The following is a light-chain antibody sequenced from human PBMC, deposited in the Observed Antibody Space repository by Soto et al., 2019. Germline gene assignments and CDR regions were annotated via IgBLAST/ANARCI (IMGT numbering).Light chain of an antibody. CDR3: QQYVSAPIT. CDR2: GVS. J-gene: IGKJ5*01. V-gene: IGKV3-20*01. CDR1: QSLSSNY. Sequence: EIVLTQSPGTLSLSPGERATLSCRASQSLSSNYLAWYQQKPGQAPRLLIYGVSSRATGVPVSFSGSGSGTDFTLTISRLEPEDFAVYYCQQYVSAPITFGQGKRLEIK.